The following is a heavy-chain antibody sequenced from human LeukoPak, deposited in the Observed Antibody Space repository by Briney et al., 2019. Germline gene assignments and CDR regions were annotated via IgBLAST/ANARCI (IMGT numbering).Heavy chain of an antibody. J-gene: IGHJ6*02. CDR1: GFTVSSNY. CDR2: IYSGGST. D-gene: IGHD3-22*01. V-gene: IGHV3-53*01. Sequence: GGSLRLSCAASGFTVSSNYMSWVRQAPGKGLEWVSVIYSGGSTYYADSVKGRFTISRDNSKNTLYLQMNSLRAEDTAVYYCARDKTGGYDYYYYGMDVWGQGTTVTVSS. CDR3: ARDKTGGYDYYYYGMDV.